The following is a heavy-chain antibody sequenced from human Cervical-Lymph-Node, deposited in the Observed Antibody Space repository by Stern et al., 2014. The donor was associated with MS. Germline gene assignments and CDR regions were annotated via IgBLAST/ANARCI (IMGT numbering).Heavy chain of an antibody. V-gene: IGHV3-30*18. J-gene: IGHJ5*02. D-gene: IGHD4-17*01. CDR2: ISYDGSNK. Sequence: VQLVESGGGVVQPGRSLRLSCAASGFTFSSYGMHWVRQAPGTGLEWVAVISYDGSNKYYADSVKGRFTISRDNSKNTLYLQMNSLRAEDTAVYYCAKSDYGDSGYNWFDPWGQGTLVTVSS. CDR3: AKSDYGDSGYNWFDP. CDR1: GFTFSSYG.